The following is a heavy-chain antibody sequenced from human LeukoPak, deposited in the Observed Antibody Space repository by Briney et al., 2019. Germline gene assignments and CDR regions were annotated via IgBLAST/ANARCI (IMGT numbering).Heavy chain of an antibody. CDR2: ISSSGSTI. J-gene: IGHJ3*02. V-gene: IGHV3-48*03. CDR3: ARSSYLDFAFDI. CDR1: GFTFSSYE. D-gene: IGHD1-26*01. Sequence: GGSLRLSCAASGFTFSSYEMNWVRQAPGKGLEWVSYISSSGSTIYYADSVKGRFTISRDNAKNSLYLQMNSLRAEDTAVYYCARSSYLDFAFDIWGQGTMVTVSS.